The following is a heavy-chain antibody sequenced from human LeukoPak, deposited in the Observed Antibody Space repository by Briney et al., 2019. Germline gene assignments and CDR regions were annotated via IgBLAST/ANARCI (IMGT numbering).Heavy chain of an antibody. CDR2: ISGSSSYI. CDR3: ARNRPLTK. CDR1: GFTFSSDS. D-gene: IGHD3-9*01. Sequence: GGSLRLSCAASGFTFSSDSMNWVRQAPGKGLEWVSFISGSSSYIYYADSVKGRFTISRDSAKNSLYLQMNSLRAEDTAVYYCARNRPLTKWGQGTLVTVSS. V-gene: IGHV3-21*01. J-gene: IGHJ4*02.